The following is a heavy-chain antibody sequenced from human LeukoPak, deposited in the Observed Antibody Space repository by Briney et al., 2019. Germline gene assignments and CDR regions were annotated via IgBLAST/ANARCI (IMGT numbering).Heavy chain of an antibody. CDR3: AKGYGWEAPYYYYYMDV. D-gene: IGHD1-26*01. CDR2: ISSSGTTI. Sequence: GGSLRLSCAASGFTFTNYEMTWVRQAPGKGLEWVSYISSSGTTIYYADSVKGRFTISRDNSKNTLYLQMNSLRAEDTAVYYCAKGYGWEAPYYYYYMDVWGKGTTVTISS. J-gene: IGHJ6*03. CDR1: GFTFTNYE. V-gene: IGHV3-48*03.